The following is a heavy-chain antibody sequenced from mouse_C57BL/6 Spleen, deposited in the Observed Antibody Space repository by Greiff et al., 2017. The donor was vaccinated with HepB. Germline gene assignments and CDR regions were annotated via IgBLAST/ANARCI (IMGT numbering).Heavy chain of an antibody. CDR3: AGEGGDWYFDV. Sequence: VQLQQSGPVLVKPGASVKMSCKASGYTFTDYYMNWVKQSHGKSLEWIGVINPYNGGTSYNQKFKGKATLTVDKSTSTAYMELNSLTSEDSAVYYGAGEGGDWYFDVWGTGTTVTVSS. CDR2: INPYNGGT. J-gene: IGHJ1*03. CDR1: GYTFTDYY. V-gene: IGHV1-19*01.